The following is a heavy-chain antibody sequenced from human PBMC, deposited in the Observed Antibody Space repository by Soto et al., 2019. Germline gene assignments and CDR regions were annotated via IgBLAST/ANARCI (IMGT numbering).Heavy chain of an antibody. Sequence: ESGGGLVQPGGSLRLSCAASGFSFSTYPMVWVRQAPGKRLEAISSISGSGDKTYYKDSVRGRFTISRDNSKNTVDLQMNSLRPEDTAVYYCAKILSTVTSYYYGMDAWGQGTTVTVSS. CDR1: GFSFSTYP. CDR3: AKILSTVTSYYYGMDA. V-gene: IGHV3-23*01. D-gene: IGHD4-17*01. CDR2: ISGSGDKT. J-gene: IGHJ6*02.